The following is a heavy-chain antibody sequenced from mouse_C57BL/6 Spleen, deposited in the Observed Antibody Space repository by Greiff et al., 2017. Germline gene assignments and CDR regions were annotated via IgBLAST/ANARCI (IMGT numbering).Heavy chain of an antibody. J-gene: IGHJ4*01. CDR1: GYSFTGYF. D-gene: IGHD1-3*01. Sequence: EVKLQESGPELVKPGDSVKISCKASGYSFTGYFMNWVMQSHGKSLEWIGRINPYNGDTFYNQKFKGKATLTVDKSSSTAHMELRSLTSEDSAVYYCARWSGNYAMDYWGQGTSVTVSS. CDR3: ARWSGNYAMDY. V-gene: IGHV1-20*01. CDR2: INPYNGDT.